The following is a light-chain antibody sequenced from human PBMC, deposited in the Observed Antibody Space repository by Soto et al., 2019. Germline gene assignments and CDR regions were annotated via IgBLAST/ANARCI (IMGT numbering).Light chain of an antibody. Sequence: EVVMTQSPATLSVSPGERATLSCRASQTVSRNLAWYQQRPGQAPRLLIYDASNRATGIPARFSGSGSGTEFTLTISSLQSEDFAVYYCQQYNNWPPFTFGQGTRLEI. CDR1: QTVSRN. CDR2: DAS. V-gene: IGKV3D-15*01. J-gene: IGKJ5*01. CDR3: QQYNNWPPFT.